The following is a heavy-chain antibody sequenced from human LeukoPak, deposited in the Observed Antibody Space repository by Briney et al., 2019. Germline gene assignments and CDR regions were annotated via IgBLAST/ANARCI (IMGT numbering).Heavy chain of an antibody. J-gene: IGHJ4*02. CDR1: GFTFSGSA. CDR2: IRSKANSYAT. D-gene: IGHD1-26*01. CDR3: RVVGATRGDY. Sequence: PGGSLRLSCAASGFTFSGSAMHWVRQASGKGLEWVGRIRSKANSYATAYAASVKGRFTISRDDSKNTAYLQMNSLKTEDTAVYYCRVVGATRGDYWGQGTLVTVSS. V-gene: IGHV3-73*01.